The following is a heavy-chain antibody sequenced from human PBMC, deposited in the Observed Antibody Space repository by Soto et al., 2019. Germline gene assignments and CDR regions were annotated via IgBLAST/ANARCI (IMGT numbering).Heavy chain of an antibody. CDR3: TPLALKYNSDWYSLSD. J-gene: IGHJ4*02. CDR1: GFTFSNVW. CDR2: IKSETDGGTI. V-gene: IGHV3-15*07. D-gene: IGHD6-19*01. Sequence: EVQLVESGGGLVKPGGSLRLSCAGSGFTFSNVWMNWVRQAPGKGLEWVGRIKSETDGGTIDYAAPVKGRFTISRDDSNNTLYLQMNSLKTEATATYYCTPLALKYNSDWYSLSDWGQGTRVTVSS.